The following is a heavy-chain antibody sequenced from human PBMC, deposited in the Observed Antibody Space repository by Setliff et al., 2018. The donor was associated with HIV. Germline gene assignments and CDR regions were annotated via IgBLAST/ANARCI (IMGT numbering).Heavy chain of an antibody. CDR3: ARGFRAEYYYYFYMDV. J-gene: IGHJ6*03. CDR1: GGSISSGSYY. CDR2: IYYSGSI. V-gene: IGHV4-31*03. Sequence: KPSETLSLTCTFSGGSISSGSYYWTWIRQHPGKALEWIGYIYYSGSIYYNPSLQSRITISVDTSKNQFSLRLTSVTAADTAVYYYARGFRAEYYYYFYMDVWGKGATVTVSS.